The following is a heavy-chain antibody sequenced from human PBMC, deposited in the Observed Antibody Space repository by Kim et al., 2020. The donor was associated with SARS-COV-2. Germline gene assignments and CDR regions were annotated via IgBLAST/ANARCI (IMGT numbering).Heavy chain of an antibody. J-gene: IGHJ4*02. D-gene: IGHD6-25*01. CDR1: GGFISNSNYY. CDR2: ISSSGNT. Sequence: SETLSLTCTVSGGFISNSNYYWGWIRRPPGKGLEWVGSISSSGNTFDNPSLESRVTMSVDTSKNQFSLRVSSVTAADTAVFHCARHNRQRDMVDFWGQGT. V-gene: IGHV4-39*01. CDR3: ARHNRQRDMVDF.